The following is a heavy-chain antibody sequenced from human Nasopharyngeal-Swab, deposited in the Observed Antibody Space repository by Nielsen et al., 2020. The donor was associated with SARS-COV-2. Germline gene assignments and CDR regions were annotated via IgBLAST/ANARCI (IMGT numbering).Heavy chain of an antibody. V-gene: IGHV4-38-2*01. J-gene: IGHJ6*03. CDR3: ARRTRYSNYAYYYMDV. CDR1: GYSISSGYY. Sequence: SKTLSLTCAVSGYSISSGYYCGWTRQPPGKGLEWIGSIYHSGSTYYNPSLKGRVTISVDTSKNQFSLKLSSVTAADTAVYYCARRTRYSNYAYYYMDVWGKGTTVTVSS. D-gene: IGHD4-11*01. CDR2: IYHSGST.